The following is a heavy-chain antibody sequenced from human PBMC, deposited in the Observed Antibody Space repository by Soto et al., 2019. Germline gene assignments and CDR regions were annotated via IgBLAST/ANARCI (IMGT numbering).Heavy chain of an antibody. Sequence: GGPLRLPCAASGFIFADSALTYIRRAPGQGLECISYSTKGSDTTQHTDSVKGRFTVSRDNAKKVLFLQMHSLRAEDTAVYYCASDPQRRDGYNFDSWGRGTLVTVSS. J-gene: IGHJ4*02. CDR2: STKGSDTT. D-gene: IGHD5-12*01. V-gene: IGHV3-11*01. CDR3: ASDPQRRDGYNFDS. CDR1: GFIFADSA.